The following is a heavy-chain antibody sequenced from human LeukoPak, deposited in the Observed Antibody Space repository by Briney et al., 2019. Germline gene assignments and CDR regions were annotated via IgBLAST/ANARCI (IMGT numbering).Heavy chain of an antibody. CDR2: IIPIFGTA. CDR1: GGTFSSYA. D-gene: IGHD3-10*01. J-gene: IGHJ3*02. V-gene: IGHV1-69*13. CDR3: ARVGRITMVRGVISGAFGI. Sequence: SVKVSCKASGGTFSSYAISWVRQAPGQGLEWMGGIIPIFGTANYAQKFQGRVTITADESTSTAYMEQSSLRSEDTAVYYCARVGRITMVRGVISGAFGIWGQGTMVTVSS.